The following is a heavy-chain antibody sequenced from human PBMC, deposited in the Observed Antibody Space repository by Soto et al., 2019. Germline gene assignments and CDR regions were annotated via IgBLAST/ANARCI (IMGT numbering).Heavy chain of an antibody. CDR2: INHSGST. D-gene: IGHD2-21*02. Sequence: SETLSLTCAVYGESFSGYYWSWIRQPPGKGLEWIGGINHSGSTNYNPSLKSQVTISVDTSKNQFSLNLSSVTAADTAVYYCARSRVVTATFYYYYAMDVWGQGTTVTVSS. V-gene: IGHV4-34*01. CDR3: ARSRVVTATFYYYYAMDV. CDR1: GESFSGYY. J-gene: IGHJ6*02.